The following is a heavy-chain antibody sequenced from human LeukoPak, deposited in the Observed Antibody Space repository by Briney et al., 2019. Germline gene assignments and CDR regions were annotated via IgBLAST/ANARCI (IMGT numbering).Heavy chain of an antibody. Sequence: ASVKVSCKASGYTFTNFYLHWVRQAPGHGLVWMGIIYPSGGGSSYAQKFQGRVTMTRDTSTGTVYMELSSLTSQDTAVYYCARAGDSSGYPFYYYYYGMDVWGQGTTVTVSS. J-gene: IGHJ6*02. V-gene: IGHV1-46*01. D-gene: IGHD3-22*01. CDR3: ARAGDSSGYPFYYYYYGMDV. CDR1: GYTFTNFY. CDR2: IYPSGGGS.